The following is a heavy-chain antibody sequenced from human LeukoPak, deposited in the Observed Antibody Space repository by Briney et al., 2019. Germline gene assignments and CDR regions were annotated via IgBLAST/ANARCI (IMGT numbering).Heavy chain of an antibody. CDR1: GFTFSSHA. CDR2: ISDSGGST. V-gene: IGHV3-23*01. D-gene: IGHD3-16*01. Sequence: GGSLRLSCAASGFTFSSHAMTWVRQAPGKGRRWVSTISDSGGSTYYEDSVAGRFTISRGNSRDTLYLQMNSLRADDTAVYFCARGGLLGPDYWGQGTLVTVSS. J-gene: IGHJ4*02. CDR3: ARGGLLGPDY.